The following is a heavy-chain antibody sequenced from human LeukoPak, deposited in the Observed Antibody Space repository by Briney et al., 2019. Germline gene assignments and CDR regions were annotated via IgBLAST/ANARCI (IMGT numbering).Heavy chain of an antibody. V-gene: IGHV4-59*08. CDR1: GGSISTYY. CDR2: ISYSGST. CDR3: ARHADYYDSSGFYQYFDY. J-gene: IGHJ4*01. D-gene: IGHD3-22*01. Sequence: PSESLSLTCTVSGGSISTYYWSWLRQPPGKGLEWIGYISYSGSTNYNPSLKSRVTISVDTSKNQFSLKLNFVTAADTAVYYCARHADYYDSSGFYQYFDYWGHGTLVTVSS.